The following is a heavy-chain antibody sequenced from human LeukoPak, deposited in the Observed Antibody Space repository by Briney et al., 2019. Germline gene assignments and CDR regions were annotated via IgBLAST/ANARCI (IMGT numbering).Heavy chain of an antibody. CDR2: ISSSGDT. Sequence: PGGSLRLSCGASGFTFSSYAMSWVRQAPGKGLEWVSAISSSGDTYYAGSVKGRFTISRDNSKNTLYMQINSLRADDTAVYYCAKDAVGATAYYFDYWGQGILVTVSS. CDR1: GFTFSSYA. J-gene: IGHJ4*02. CDR3: AKDAVGATAYYFDY. V-gene: IGHV3-23*01. D-gene: IGHD1-26*01.